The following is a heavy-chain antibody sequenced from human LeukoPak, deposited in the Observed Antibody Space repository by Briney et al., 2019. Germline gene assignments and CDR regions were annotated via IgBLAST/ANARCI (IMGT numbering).Heavy chain of an antibody. CDR2: IKQDGSEK. D-gene: IGHD1-26*01. CDR3: AKDRAGGGSYYDY. CDR1: GFTFSSYW. J-gene: IGHJ4*02. V-gene: IGHV3-7*03. Sequence: GGSLRLSCAASGFTFSSYWMSWVRQAPGKGLEWVANIKQDGSEKYYVDSVKGRFTISRDNSKNTLYLQMNSLRAEDTAVYYCAKDRAGGGSYYDYWGQGTLVTVSS.